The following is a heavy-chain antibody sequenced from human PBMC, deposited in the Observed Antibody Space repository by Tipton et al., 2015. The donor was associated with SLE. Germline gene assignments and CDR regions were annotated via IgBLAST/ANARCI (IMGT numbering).Heavy chain of an antibody. D-gene: IGHD6-6*01. CDR1: GDYITSDIYY. CDR3: ARALGQHVFNR. CDR2: VYDSGTT. Sequence: TLSLTCFVSGDYITSDIYYWGWIPHPPGKGLEWIGNVYDSGTTYYNPSLKSRVTMSVDTSKTQFSLKLTSVTAADTAVYYCARALGQHVFNRWGHWTMVAVSS. J-gene: IGHJ3*02. V-gene: IGHV4-39*07.